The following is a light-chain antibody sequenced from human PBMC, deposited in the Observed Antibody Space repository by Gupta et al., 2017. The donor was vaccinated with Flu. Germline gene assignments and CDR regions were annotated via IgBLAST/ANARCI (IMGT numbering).Light chain of an antibody. CDR1: SSDVGGYNY. V-gene: IGLV2-11*02. J-gene: IGLJ3*02. Sequence: QSALTPPRSVSGSPGQSVTISCTGTSSDVGGYNYVSWHQQHPGKAPKLMIYDVGKRPSGIPDRFSGSKSGNTASLTIAGLQAEDEADYYCCSFAGSYSWVFGRGTKLTVL. CDR2: DVG. CDR3: CSFAGSYSWV.